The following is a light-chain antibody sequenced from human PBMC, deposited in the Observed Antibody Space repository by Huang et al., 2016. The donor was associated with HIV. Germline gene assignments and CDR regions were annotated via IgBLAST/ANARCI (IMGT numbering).Light chain of an antibody. CDR1: QSVNSN. CDR2: GAS. Sequence: EIVMTQSPATLSVSPGERATLSCMASQSVNSNLAWYQHKPGQAPRRLIYGASTSATGIPAWFSGSGSGTDFTLTISSLQSEDFAVYSCQQYNNWPLTFGGGTKVEIK. J-gene: IGKJ4*01. CDR3: QQYNNWPLT. V-gene: IGKV3-15*01.